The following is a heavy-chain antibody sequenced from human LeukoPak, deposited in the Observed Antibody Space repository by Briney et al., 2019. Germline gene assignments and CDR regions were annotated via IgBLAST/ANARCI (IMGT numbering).Heavy chain of an antibody. CDR1: GYTFTSYG. CDR2: ISAYNGNT. CDR3: ARYYYGSGSYYYYGMDV. D-gene: IGHD3-10*01. V-gene: IGHV1-18*01. J-gene: IGHJ6*02. Sequence: ASVKVSCKASGYTFTSYGISWVRQAPGQGLEGMGWISAYNGNTNYAQKLQGRVTMTTDTSTSTAYMELRSLRSDDTAVYYCARYYYGSGSYYYYGMDVWGQGTTVTVSS.